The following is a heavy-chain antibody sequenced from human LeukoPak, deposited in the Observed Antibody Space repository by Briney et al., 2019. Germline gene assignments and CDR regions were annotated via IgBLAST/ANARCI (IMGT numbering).Heavy chain of an antibody. CDR1: GFAFSSYG. J-gene: IGHJ1*01. D-gene: IGHD2-21*01. CDR2: IRYDGSNK. Sequence: GGSLRLSCAASGFAFSSYGMHWVRQAPGKGLEWVAFIRYDGSNKYYADSVKGRFTISRDNSKNTLYLQMNSLRAEGTAVYYCAKDCGGDCFSRQYFQHWGQGTLVTVSS. V-gene: IGHV3-30*02. CDR3: AKDCGGDCFSRQYFQH.